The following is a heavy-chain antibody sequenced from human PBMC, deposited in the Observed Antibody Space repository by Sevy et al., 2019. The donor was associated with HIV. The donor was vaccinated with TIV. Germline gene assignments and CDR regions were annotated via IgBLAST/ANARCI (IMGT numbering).Heavy chain of an antibody. CDR1: GFTFSSYA. Sequence: GGSLRLSCAASGFTFSSYAMSWVRQAPGKVLEWVSAISGSGGSTYYADSVKGRFTISRDNSKNTLYLQMNSLRAEDTAVYYCAKASYGDYYFDYWGQGTLVTVSS. CDR2: ISGSGGST. J-gene: IGHJ4*02. D-gene: IGHD4-17*01. CDR3: AKASYGDYYFDY. V-gene: IGHV3-23*01.